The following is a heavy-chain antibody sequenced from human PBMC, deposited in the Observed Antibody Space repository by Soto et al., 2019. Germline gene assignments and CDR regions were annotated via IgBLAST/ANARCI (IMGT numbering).Heavy chain of an antibody. Sequence: SETLSLTCTVAGGSISSGCYYWSWIRQHPGKGLEWIGYIYYSGSTYYNPSLKSRVTISVDTSKNQFSLKLSSVTAADTAVYYCARSLVDYGDYVDWFDPWGQGTLVTVSS. V-gene: IGHV4-31*03. CDR3: ARSLVDYGDYVDWFDP. J-gene: IGHJ5*02. CDR1: GGSISSGCYY. CDR2: IYYSGST. D-gene: IGHD4-17*01.